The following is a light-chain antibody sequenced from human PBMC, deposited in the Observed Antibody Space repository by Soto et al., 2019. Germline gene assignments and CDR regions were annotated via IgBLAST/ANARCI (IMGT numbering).Light chain of an antibody. CDR2: ETS. V-gene: IGKV3-20*01. J-gene: IGKJ1*01. CDR1: QSVSAGY. Sequence: EIVLTQSPGTLSLSPGESATLSCRASQSVSAGYFAWYQQKPGQAPRLIIYETSSKMTGIPDRFSGSGSGTEFTLTIGRLEPEDFAVYYSQQYGNSPTFGQGTKVDIK. CDR3: QQYGNSPT.